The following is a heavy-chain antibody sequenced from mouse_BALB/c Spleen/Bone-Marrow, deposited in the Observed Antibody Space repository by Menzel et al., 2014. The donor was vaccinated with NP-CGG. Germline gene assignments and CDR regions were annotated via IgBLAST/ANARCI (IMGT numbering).Heavy chain of an antibody. CDR2: INPYNDGT. D-gene: IGHD1-2*01. V-gene: IGHV1-14*01. Sequence: EVKLQESGPELVKPGASVKMSCKASGYTFTSYVMHWVKQKPGQGLEWIGYINPYNDGTKYNEKFKGKATLTSDTSSSTAYMHLSSLTSEDSAVYYCTRERHYYGYVGAMDYWGQGTSVTVSS. CDR3: TRERHYYGYVGAMDY. J-gene: IGHJ4*01. CDR1: GYTFTSYV.